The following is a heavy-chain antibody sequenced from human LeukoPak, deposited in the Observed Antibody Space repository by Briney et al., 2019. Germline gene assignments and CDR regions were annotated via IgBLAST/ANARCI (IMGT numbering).Heavy chain of an antibody. V-gene: IGHV4-39*01. Sequence: SETLSLTCAVSGGSIRSSSYYCGWVRQPRGKGLEWIGRIYCSGSTYYNPSLRSRVTISVDTSKNQFSLKLSSVTAADTAVYYCARTEYYHDSSGYLGTYYFDYWGQGTLVTVSS. CDR3: ARTEYYHDSSGYLGTYYFDY. CDR1: GGSIRSSSYY. D-gene: IGHD3-22*01. J-gene: IGHJ4*02. CDR2: IYCSGST.